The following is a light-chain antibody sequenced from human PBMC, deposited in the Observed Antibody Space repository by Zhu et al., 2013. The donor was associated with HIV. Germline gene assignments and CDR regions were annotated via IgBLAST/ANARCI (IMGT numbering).Light chain of an antibody. J-gene: IGKJ5*01. Sequence: DIQMTQSPSSLSASLGDRVTMFCRASQTINNHLNWYHQKPGRAPTLIIYTASTLQYGVPSRFSGSVSGTNFSLTISGLQLEDFGTYFCQQSYSSLTFGRGTRLE. CDR2: TAS. CDR1: QTINNH. V-gene: IGKV1-39*01. CDR3: QQSYSSLT.